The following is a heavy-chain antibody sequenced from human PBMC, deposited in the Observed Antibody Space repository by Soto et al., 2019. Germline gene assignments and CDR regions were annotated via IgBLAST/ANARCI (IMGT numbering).Heavy chain of an antibody. CDR2: IIPMFGTS. V-gene: IGHV1-69*01. J-gene: IGHJ4*02. CDR3: ARDTQYQGETSGNHRSYFDD. Sequence: QVLLVQSGAEVRKPGSSVKVSCTSSRGTFSTFAISWVRQGPGQGLEWVGGIIPMFGTSNCAQKFQGRVTIKADESTGTSYMELFSVTTEETAIYYCARDTQYQGETSGNHRSYFDDWGQGTLVPVSS. D-gene: IGHD1-26*01. CDR1: RGTFSTFA.